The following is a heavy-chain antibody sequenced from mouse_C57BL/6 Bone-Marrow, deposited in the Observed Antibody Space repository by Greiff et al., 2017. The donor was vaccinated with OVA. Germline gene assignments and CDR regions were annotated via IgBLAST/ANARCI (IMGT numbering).Heavy chain of an antibody. Sequence: VKLQESGAELARPGASVKLSCKASGYTFTSYGISWVKQRTGQGLEWIGAIYPRSGNTYYNEKFKGKATLTADKSSSTAYMELRSLTSEDSAVYFCAKIWLRRRYFDVWGTGTTVTVSS. D-gene: IGHD2-2*01. CDR2: IYPRSGNT. J-gene: IGHJ1*03. CDR1: GYTFTSYG. CDR3: AKIWLRRRYFDV. V-gene: IGHV1-81*01.